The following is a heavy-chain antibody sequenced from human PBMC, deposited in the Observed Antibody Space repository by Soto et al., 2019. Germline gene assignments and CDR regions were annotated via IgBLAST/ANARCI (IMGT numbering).Heavy chain of an antibody. J-gene: IGHJ3*02. CDR1: GGPLSSFY. CDR3: AVTRGGAHPHDI. Sequence: SETLSLTCNSSGGPLSSFYYSWIRQAPGKGLEWIGYIYYTGSTNYNPSLKSRVTMSVDTSKNQSSLKLTSVTAADTAVYFCAVTRGGAHPHDIWGQGTMVTVSS. CDR2: IYYTGST. D-gene: IGHD2-21*02. V-gene: IGHV4-59*01.